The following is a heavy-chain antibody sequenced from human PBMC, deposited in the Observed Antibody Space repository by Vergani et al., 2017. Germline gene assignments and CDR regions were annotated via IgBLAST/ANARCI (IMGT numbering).Heavy chain of an antibody. D-gene: IGHD1-7*01. CDR3: ATTRGNAFDI. CDR1: GDIFRDYY. V-gene: IGHV1-2*02. J-gene: IGHJ3*02. CDR2: IDPQTDGA. Sequence: QVHLVQSGTEVKKPGASVKVSCKASGDIFRDYYMHWVRLAPGQGLEWMGYIDPQTDGAEHIQKFQGRVTMTGDPSASTAYLELSGLRSEDTAVYYCATTRGNAFDIWGQGTMVTVSS.